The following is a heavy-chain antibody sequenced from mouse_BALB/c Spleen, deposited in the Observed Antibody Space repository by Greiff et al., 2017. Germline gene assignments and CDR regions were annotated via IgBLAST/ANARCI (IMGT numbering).Heavy chain of an antibody. D-gene: IGHD3-2*01. CDR3: TRMDSSGYPRFAY. Sequence: LKQPGSELVRPGASVKLSCKASGYTFTSYWMHWVKQRPGQGLEWIGNIYPGSGSTNYDEKFKSKATLTVDTSSSTAYMQLSSLTSEDSAVYYCTRMDSSGYPRFAYWGQGTLVTVSA. J-gene: IGHJ3*01. CDR2: IYPGSGST. CDR1: GYTFTSYW. V-gene: IGHV1S22*01.